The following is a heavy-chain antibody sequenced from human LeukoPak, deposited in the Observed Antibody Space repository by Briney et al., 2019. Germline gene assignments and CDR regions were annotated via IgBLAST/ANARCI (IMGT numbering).Heavy chain of an antibody. CDR3: AKDATSGNAIWDYFPS. J-gene: IGHJ4*02. Sequence: GGSLRLSCAASGFRFDICGMSWVRQAPGKGLEWVATIGSSDTYYADSVKGRFTVSRDNSQDTLYLQLSGLRSEDTAVYYCAKDATSGNAIWDYFPSWGQGTLVTVSS. D-gene: IGHD1-1*01. CDR2: IGSSDT. V-gene: IGHV3-23*01. CDR1: GFRFDICG.